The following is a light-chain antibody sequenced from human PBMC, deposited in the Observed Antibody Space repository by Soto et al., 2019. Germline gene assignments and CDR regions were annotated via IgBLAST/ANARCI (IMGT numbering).Light chain of an antibody. CDR3: AAWDDSLNGPV. CDR1: SSNIGSNT. CDR2: SSN. V-gene: IGLV1-44*01. J-gene: IGLJ1*01. Sequence: QPVLTQPPSASGTPGQRVTISCSGSSSNIGSNTVNWYQQLPGTAPKLLIYSSNQRPSGVPDRFSGSKSGTSASLAISGLQSEDEADYDCAAWDDSLNGPVFGTGTKLTVL.